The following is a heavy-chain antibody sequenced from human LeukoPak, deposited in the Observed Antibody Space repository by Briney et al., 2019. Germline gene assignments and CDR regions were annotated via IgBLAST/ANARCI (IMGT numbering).Heavy chain of an antibody. CDR3: ANMYGASSGDAFDI. J-gene: IGHJ3*02. D-gene: IGHD2-8*01. V-gene: IGHV3-7*01. CDR1: GFTFSSYW. Sequence: GGSLRLSCAASGFTFSSYWMSWVRQAPGKGLEWVANIKQDGSEKYYVDSVKGRFTISRDNAKNSLYLQMNSLRAEDTAVYYCANMYGASSGDAFDIWGQGTMVTVSS. CDR2: IKQDGSEK.